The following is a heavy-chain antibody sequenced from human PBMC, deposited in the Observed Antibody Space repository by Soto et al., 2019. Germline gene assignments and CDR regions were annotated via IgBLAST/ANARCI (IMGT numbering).Heavy chain of an antibody. V-gene: IGHV3-23*01. J-gene: IGHJ4*02. CDR1: GFSFSNYA. Sequence: EVQLLESGVGLVQPGGSLRVSCAASGFSFSNYAMSWVRQAPGKGLERLSGIGGRGTSAYYAASVKGRFAISRDNSDNTVFLQLNSLSADETAVYFCAKSPYVDSSGEFYDFWGQGTLVTVSS. CDR2: IGGRGTSA. D-gene: IGHD3-22*01. CDR3: AKSPYVDSSGEFYDF.